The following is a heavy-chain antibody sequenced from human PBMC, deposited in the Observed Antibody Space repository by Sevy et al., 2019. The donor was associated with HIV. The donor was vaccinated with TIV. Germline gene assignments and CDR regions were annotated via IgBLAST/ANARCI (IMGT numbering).Heavy chain of an antibody. CDR1: RFTFTDYY. D-gene: IGHD2-21*02. Sequence: ASVKVSCKASRFTFTDYYIHWVRQAPGQGLEWMGWINANDGYTKYGQEFQGRVTMSRDTSISTAYMELCRLRSGDAAVYYCARLTLSVTEPLYGLDVWGQGTTVTVSS. V-gene: IGHV1-2*02. J-gene: IGHJ6*02. CDR2: INANDGYT. CDR3: ARLTLSVTEPLYGLDV.